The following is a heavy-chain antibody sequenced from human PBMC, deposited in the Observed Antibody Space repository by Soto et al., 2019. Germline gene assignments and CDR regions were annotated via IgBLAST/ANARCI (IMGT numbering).Heavy chain of an antibody. CDR3: AREGGGSSGWYVDGMYV. CDR2: ISSSSSYI. CDR1: GFTFSSYS. J-gene: IGHJ6*02. V-gene: IGHV3-21*01. D-gene: IGHD6-19*01. Sequence: EVQLVESGGGLVKPGGSLRLSCAASGFTFSSYSMNWVRQAPGKGLEWVSSISSSSSYIYYADSVKGRFTISRDNAKNXXYLHMHSLRAEDTAVYYCAREGGGSSGWYVDGMYVWGQGTTVTVSS.